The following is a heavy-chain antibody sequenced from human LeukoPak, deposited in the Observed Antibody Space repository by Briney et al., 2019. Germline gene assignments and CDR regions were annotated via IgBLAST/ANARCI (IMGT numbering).Heavy chain of an antibody. V-gene: IGHV1-8*01. CDR3: ARGGGSSWYYFDY. CDR2: MNPNSGNI. CDR1: GYTFTSYD. Sequence: ASVKVSCKASGYTFTSYDINWVRQATGQGLEWMGWMNPNSGNIGYAQKFQGRVTMTRDMSTSTVYMELSSLRSEDTAVYYCARGGGSSWYYFDYWGQGTLVTVSS. D-gene: IGHD6-13*01. J-gene: IGHJ4*02.